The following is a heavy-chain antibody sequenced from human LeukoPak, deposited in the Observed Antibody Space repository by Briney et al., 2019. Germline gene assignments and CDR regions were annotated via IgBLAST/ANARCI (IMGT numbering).Heavy chain of an antibody. D-gene: IGHD3-10*01. J-gene: IGHJ4*02. CDR1: GFTFSSYS. Sequence: PGGSLRLSCAAAGFTFSSYSMNWVRQAPGKGLEWVSYISSSSSTIYYADSVKGRFTISRDNSKNMLYLQMNSLRVEDTAVYYCAKASVGSGGYFDYWGQGTLVTVSS. CDR3: AKASVGSGGYFDY. V-gene: IGHV3-48*01. CDR2: ISSSSSTI.